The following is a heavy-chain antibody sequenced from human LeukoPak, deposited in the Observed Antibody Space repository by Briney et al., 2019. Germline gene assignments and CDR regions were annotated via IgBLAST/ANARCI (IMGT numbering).Heavy chain of an antibody. V-gene: IGHV1-69*05. Sequence: SVKVSCKASGGTFSSYAISWVRQAPGQGLEWMGRIIPIFGTANYAQKFQGRVTITTDESTSTAYMELSSLRSEVTAVYYCAGVDTAMVFYYYYMDVWGKGTAVTVSS. CDR3: AGVDTAMVFYYYYMDV. J-gene: IGHJ6*03. CDR2: IIPIFGTA. CDR1: GGTFSSYA. D-gene: IGHD5-18*01.